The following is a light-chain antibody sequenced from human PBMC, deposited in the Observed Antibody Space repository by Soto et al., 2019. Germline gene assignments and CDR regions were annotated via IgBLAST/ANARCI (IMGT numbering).Light chain of an antibody. Sequence: IQMTQSPSSLSASVGDRVTITCRASQSISRNLNWYQQKPGKAPELLIYTASNLQSGVPSRFSGSGSGTDFALTISSLQPEDSAVYYCQQYGSSPPRTFGQGTKVEMK. J-gene: IGKJ1*01. CDR2: TAS. CDR1: QSISRN. CDR3: QQYGSSPPRT. V-gene: IGKV1-39*01.